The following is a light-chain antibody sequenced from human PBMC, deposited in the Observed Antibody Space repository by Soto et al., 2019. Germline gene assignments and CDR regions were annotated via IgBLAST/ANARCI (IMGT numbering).Light chain of an antibody. Sequence: QSVLTQPASVSGSPGQSITISCTGTSSDVGNYNLVSWYQQHPGKAPKLMIYEGSKRPSGVPDRFSGSKSGSTASLTISGLQAEDEADYYCCSYAGSYSYAFATGTKLTVL. CDR2: EGS. V-gene: IGLV2-23*01. CDR1: SSDVGNYNL. J-gene: IGLJ1*01. CDR3: CSYAGSYSYA.